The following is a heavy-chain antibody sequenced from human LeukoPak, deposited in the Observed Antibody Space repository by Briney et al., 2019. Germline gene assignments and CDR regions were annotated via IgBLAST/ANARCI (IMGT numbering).Heavy chain of an antibody. J-gene: IGHJ1*01. CDR1: GGSISTYY. Sequence: SETLSLTCTVSGGSISTYYWNWIRQPPGKGLEWIGYIYHSGSTNHNPSLQSRITISVDTSKNQFSLNLNSVTAADTAVYYCARGGAARLHFQNWGQGTLVTVSS. CDR2: IYHSGST. D-gene: IGHD6-6*01. CDR3: ARGGAARLHFQN. V-gene: IGHV4-59*01.